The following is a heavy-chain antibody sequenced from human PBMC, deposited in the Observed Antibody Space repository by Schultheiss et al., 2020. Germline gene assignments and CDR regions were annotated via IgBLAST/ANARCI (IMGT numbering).Heavy chain of an antibody. D-gene: IGHD6-6*01. V-gene: IGHV1-2*06. CDR1: GGTFSSYA. J-gene: IGHJ5*02. CDR2: INPNSGGT. Sequence: GESLKISCKASGGTFSSYAISWVRQAPGQGLEWMGRINPNSGGTDYAQKFQDRVTMTRDTSISTAYMELNRLRSDDTAMYYCARLQLPSPWGQGTLVTVSS. CDR3: ARLQLPSP.